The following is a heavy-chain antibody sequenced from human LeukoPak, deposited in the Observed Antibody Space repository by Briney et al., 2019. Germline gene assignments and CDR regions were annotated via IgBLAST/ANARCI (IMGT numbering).Heavy chain of an antibody. CDR2: ISSSSSTI. CDR3: ARYPPDSSSSETYYFDY. V-gene: IGHV3-48*01. D-gene: IGHD6-6*01. CDR1: GFTFSSYS. Sequence: GGSLRLSCAASGFTFSSYSMNWVRQAPGKGLEWVSYISSSSSTIYYADSVKGRFTISRDNAKNSLYLQMNSLRAEDTAVYYCARYPPDSSSSETYYFDYWGQGTLVTVSS. J-gene: IGHJ4*02.